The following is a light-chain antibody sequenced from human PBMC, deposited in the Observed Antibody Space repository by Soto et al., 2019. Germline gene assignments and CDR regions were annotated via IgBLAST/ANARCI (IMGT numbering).Light chain of an antibody. J-gene: IGLJ2*01. V-gene: IGLV3-21*04. CDR3: QVWDSSSDHVL. CDR1: NIGSKS. CDR2: DDR. Sequence: SYELSQSPSLSVAPGKTATITCGGNNIGSKSVHWYQQKPGQAPVVVIYDDRDRPSGIPERFAGSNSGNTATLTIGRVEAGDEADYYCQVWDSSSDHVLFGGGTKLTVL.